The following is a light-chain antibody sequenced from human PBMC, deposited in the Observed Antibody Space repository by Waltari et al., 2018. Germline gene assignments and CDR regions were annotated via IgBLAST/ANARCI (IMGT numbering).Light chain of an antibody. Sequence: QLVVTQSPSASASLGASVKLTCTLSSGHNSYALAWHQQQPEKGPRYLMKLNSDGRHNKGDVSPDRFSGSSSGTARYLTSSRHQPEDEADYYCQTWGTGIHVFGTGTKVTVL. V-gene: IGLV4-69*01. J-gene: IGLJ1*01. CDR2: LNSDGRH. CDR3: QTWGTGIHV. CDR1: SGHNSYA.